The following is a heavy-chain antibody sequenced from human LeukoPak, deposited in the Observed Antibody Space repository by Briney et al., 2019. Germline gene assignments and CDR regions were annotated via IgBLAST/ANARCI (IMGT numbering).Heavy chain of an antibody. CDR3: ARVPIAAAGTDYYYGMDV. CDR1: GYTFTSYD. CDR2: MNPNSGNT. D-gene: IGHD6-13*01. Sequence: GASVKVSCKASGYTFTSYDINWVRQATGQGLEWMGWMNPNSGNTGYAQKFQGRATMTRNTSISTAYMELSSLRSEDTAVYYCARVPIAAAGTDYYYGMDVWGQGTTVTVSS. V-gene: IGHV1-8*01. J-gene: IGHJ6*02.